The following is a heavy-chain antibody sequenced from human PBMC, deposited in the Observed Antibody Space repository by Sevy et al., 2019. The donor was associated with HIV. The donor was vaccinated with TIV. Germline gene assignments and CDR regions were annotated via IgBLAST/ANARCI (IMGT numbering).Heavy chain of an antibody. V-gene: IGHV3-74*01. CDR1: GFFFSNFW. J-gene: IGHJ5*02. CDR2: IEKDGSKT. D-gene: IGHD6-19*01. Sequence: GGSLRLSCEASGFFFSNFWMHWVRQTPGKGLEWVSRIEKDGSKTIYSDSVRGRFIVSRDNSKKTVSLQLNSLRVEDSAIDYCARDSYSSVSSDVGWIAPLGQGTLVTVSS. CDR3: ARDSYSSVSSDVGWIAP.